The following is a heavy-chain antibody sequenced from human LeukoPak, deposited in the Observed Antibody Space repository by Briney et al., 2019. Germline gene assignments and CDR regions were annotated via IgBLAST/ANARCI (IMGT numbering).Heavy chain of an antibody. Sequence: ASVKVSCKASGYTFTSYYMHWVRQAPGQGLEWMGIINPSGGSTSYAQKFQGRVTMTRDTSTSTVYMELSSLRSEDTAVYYCARGEYLLPYYYYMDVWGKGTTVTVSS. D-gene: IGHD2-2*01. CDR2: INPSGGST. J-gene: IGHJ6*03. V-gene: IGHV1-46*01. CDR1: GYTFTSYY. CDR3: ARGEYLLPYYYYMDV.